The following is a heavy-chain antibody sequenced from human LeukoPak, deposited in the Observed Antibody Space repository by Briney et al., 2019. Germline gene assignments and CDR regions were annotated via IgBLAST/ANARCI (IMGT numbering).Heavy chain of an antibody. CDR1: GGSFSGYY. CDR3: ARGRGVRGVIIAYGMDV. Sequence: PSETLSLTCAVYGGSFSGYYWSWIRQPPGKGLEWIGEINHSGSTNYNPSLKSRVTISVDTFKNQFSLKLSSVTAADTAVYYCARGRGVRGVIIAYGMDVWGQGTTVTVSS. CDR2: INHSGST. D-gene: IGHD3-10*01. J-gene: IGHJ6*02. V-gene: IGHV4-34*01.